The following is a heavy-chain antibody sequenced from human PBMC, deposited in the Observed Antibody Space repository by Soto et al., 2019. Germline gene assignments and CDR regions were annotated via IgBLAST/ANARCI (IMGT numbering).Heavy chain of an antibody. CDR2: IYYNGNT. CDR3: TRANWYSEY. Sequence: QVQLQESGPGLVKPSETLSLTCTASGGSISNHYWSWIRQPPGKGLEWIGYIYYNGNTNYNPSIKSRVTMSVDTSKNQISLKWSSVTAADTAVYYCTRANWYSEYWGQGTLVTVSS. J-gene: IGHJ4*02. V-gene: IGHV4-59*11. D-gene: IGHD7-27*01. CDR1: GGSISNHY.